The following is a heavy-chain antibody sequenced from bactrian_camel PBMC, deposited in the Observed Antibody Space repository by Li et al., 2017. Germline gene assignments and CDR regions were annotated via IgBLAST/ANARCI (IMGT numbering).Heavy chain of an antibody. J-gene: IGHJ6*01. CDR3: AADWAPGRSGFSCPDHPQEFGY. V-gene: IGHV3S32*01. D-gene: IGHD7*01. CDR2: TYTGGSAT. Sequence: VQLVESGGGSVQAGGSLRLSCSYSGFTAESNCLGWFRQVPGKEREAVAATYTGGSATFHADSVKGRFTIPEDNPKNTLYLQMNNLKPEDTAIYYCAADWAPGRSGFSCPDHPQEFGYFGKGTQVTVS. CDR1: GFTAESNC.